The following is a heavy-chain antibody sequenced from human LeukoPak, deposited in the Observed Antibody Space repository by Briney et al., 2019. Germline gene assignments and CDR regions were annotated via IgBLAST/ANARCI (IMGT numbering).Heavy chain of an antibody. CDR2: INHSGST. Sequence: SETLSLTCAVYGGSFSGYYWSWIRQPPGKGLEWFGEINHSGSTNYNPSLKSRVTISVDTSKNQFSLKLSSVTAADTAVYYCAAGLDWLLRGNFDYWGQGTLVTVSS. V-gene: IGHV4-34*01. CDR3: AAGLDWLLRGNFDY. CDR1: GGSFSGYY. D-gene: IGHD3-9*01. J-gene: IGHJ4*02.